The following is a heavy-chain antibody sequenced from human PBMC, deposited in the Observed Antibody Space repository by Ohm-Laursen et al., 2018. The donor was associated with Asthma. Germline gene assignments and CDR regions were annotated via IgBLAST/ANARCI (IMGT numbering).Heavy chain of an antibody. V-gene: IGHV1-69*01. CDR2: LNSVFGNS. Sequence: SSVKVSCKSLGGPFSTSVFGWVRQAPGQGLEWLGGLNSVFGNSTYAQKFHDRFTITADEYTSTVNMTLSSLTSEDTAVYYCARKAGSCIVSTCYSLDFWGQGTLVTVSS. J-gene: IGHJ4*02. CDR1: GGPFSTSV. CDR3: ARKAGSCIVSTCYSLDF. D-gene: IGHD2-15*01.